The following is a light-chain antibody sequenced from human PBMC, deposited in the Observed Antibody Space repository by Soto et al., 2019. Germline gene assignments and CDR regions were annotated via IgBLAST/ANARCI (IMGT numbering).Light chain of an antibody. CDR1: QSIRHY. V-gene: IGKV1-5*01. Sequence: DIQMTQSPPTLSASVGDRVTITCRAGQSIRHYLAWYQQMPGKAPKLLIYGASTLQSGVPSRFSGSGSGTEFTLTISSLQPDDFGTYFCQHHNSYSQTFGQGTTVDI. J-gene: IGKJ1*01. CDR3: QHHNSYSQT. CDR2: GAS.